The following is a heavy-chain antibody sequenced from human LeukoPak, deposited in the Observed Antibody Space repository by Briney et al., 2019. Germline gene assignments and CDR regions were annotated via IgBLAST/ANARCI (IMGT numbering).Heavy chain of an antibody. V-gene: IGHV1-18*01. CDR1: GYTFTSYG. CDR2: ISAYNGNT. J-gene: IGHJ4*02. CDR3: ARETGGVVPAASFDY. Sequence: ASVKVSCKASGYTFTSYGISWVRQAPGQGLEWMGWISAYNGNTNYAQKLQGRVTMTTDTSTSTAYMELRSLRSDDTAVYYCARETGGVVPAASFDYWGRGTLVTVSS. D-gene: IGHD2-2*01.